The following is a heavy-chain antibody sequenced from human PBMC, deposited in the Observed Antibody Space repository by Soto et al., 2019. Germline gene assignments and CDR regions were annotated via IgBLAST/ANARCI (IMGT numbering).Heavy chain of an antibody. CDR1: DFTFTNAW. J-gene: IGHJ2*01. V-gene: IGHV3-15*07. Sequence: EVQLVESGGGLVKPGGSLRLSCAASDFTFTNAWMNWVRQAPGKGLEWVGRIKSKTHGGTTDYAAPVKGRFTISRDDSKNTLYLQMNSLKTEDTAVYYCTSNFVLWGRGTLVTVSS. CDR2: IKSKTHGGTT. CDR3: TSNFVL.